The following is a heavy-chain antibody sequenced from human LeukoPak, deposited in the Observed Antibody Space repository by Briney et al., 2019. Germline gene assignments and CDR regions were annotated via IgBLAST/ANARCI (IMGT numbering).Heavy chain of an antibody. CDR3: ARGGAEGMDV. CDR2: INPSGGST. Sequence: ASVTVSCKPSGYTFTRYYMHWVRQAPGQGLEWMGIINPSGGSTSYAQKFQGRVTMTRDTSTSTVYMELSSLGSEDTAVYYCARGGAEGMDVWGQGTTVSVSS. V-gene: IGHV1-46*01. CDR1: GYTFTRYY. J-gene: IGHJ6*01. D-gene: IGHD1-14*01.